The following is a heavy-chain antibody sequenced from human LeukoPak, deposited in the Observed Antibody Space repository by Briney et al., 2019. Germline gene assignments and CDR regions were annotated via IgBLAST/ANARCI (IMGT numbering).Heavy chain of an antibody. D-gene: IGHD3-22*01. CDR1: GFTFSSYG. CDR3: AKDGCGDYDSSGCIDY. V-gene: IGHV3-30*02. J-gene: IGHJ4*02. CDR2: IRYDGSNK. Sequence: PGGSLRLSCAASGFTFSSYGMHWVRQAPGKGLEWVAFIRYDGSNKYYADSVKGRFTISRDNSKNTLYLQMNSLRAEDTAVYYCAKDGCGDYDSSGCIDYWGQGTLVTVSS.